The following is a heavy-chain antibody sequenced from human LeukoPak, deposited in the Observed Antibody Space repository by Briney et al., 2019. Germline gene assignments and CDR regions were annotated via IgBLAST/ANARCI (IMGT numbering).Heavy chain of an antibody. CDR1: GYTFTSYA. J-gene: IGHJ4*02. V-gene: IGHV1-3*01. CDR3: ARAPAELVFDY. D-gene: IGHD3-10*01. Sequence: ASVKVSCKASGYTFTSYAMHWVRQAPGQRLERMGWINAGNGNTKYSQKFQGRVTITRDTSASTAYMELSSLRSEDTAVYYCARAPAELVFDYWGQGTLVTVSS. CDR2: INAGNGNT.